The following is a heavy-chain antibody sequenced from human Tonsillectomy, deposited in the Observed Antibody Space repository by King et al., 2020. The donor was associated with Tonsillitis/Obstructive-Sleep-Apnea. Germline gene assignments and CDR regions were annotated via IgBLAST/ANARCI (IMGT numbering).Heavy chain of an antibody. V-gene: IGHV3-23*04. CDR3: TKEQLDRAYYYDSRGLEKNYFDF. CDR2: ISSDGGNT. CDR1: GFTFDSYA. J-gene: IGHJ4*02. Sequence: VQLVESGGGLVQPGGSLRLSCAASGFTFDSYAMSWVRQAPGKGLEWVSDISSDGGNTNYADSVKGRFTISRDNSKDTLYLQMNSLRAGDTAIYYCTKEQLDRAYYYDSRGLEKNYFDFWGQGTLVTVSS. D-gene: IGHD3-22*01.